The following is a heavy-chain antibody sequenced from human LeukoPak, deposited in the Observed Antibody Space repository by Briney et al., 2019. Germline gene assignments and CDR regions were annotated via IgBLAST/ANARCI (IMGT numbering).Heavy chain of an antibody. CDR2: INHSGST. CDR1: GGSISSSSYY. Sequence: PSETLSLTCTVSGGSISSSSYYWGWIRQPPGKGLEWIGEINHSGSTNYNPSLKSRVTISVDTSKTQFSLKLSSVTAADTAVYFCARAVVVPAAIPQGHYYYYGMDVWGQGTTVTVSS. D-gene: IGHD2-2*02. V-gene: IGHV4-39*07. CDR3: ARAVVVPAAIPQGHYYYYGMDV. J-gene: IGHJ6*02.